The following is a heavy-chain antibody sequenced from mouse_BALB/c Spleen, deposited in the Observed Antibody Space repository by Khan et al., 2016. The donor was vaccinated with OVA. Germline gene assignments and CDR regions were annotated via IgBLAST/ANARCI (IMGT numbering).Heavy chain of an antibody. Sequence: EVQLQESGPGLVKPSQSLSLTCTVTGYSITSDYAWNWIRQFPGNKLEWMGYISYSDNTTYNPSLKSRISITRDTSKNQFFLQLKSVTTEDTATXYCASALGRYYAMDYWGQGTSVTVSS. V-gene: IGHV3-2*02. CDR2: ISYSDNT. J-gene: IGHJ4*01. CDR1: GYSITSDYA. CDR3: ASALGRYYAMDY. D-gene: IGHD4-1*01.